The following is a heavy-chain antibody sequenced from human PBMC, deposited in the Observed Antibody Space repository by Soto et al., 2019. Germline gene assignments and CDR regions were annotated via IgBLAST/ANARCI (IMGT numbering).Heavy chain of an antibody. CDR2: IYYSGST. CDR1: GGSISRSSYY. J-gene: IGHJ5*02. D-gene: IGHD3-9*01. V-gene: IGHV4-39*01. CDR3: ASRSYYDILTGYYNGWFDP. Sequence: PSEALSVTCTVSGGSISRSSYYWGWIRQPPGKGLEWIGSIYYSGSTYYNPSLKSRVTISVDTSKNQFSLKLSSVTAADTAVYYCASRSYYDILTGYYNGWFDPWGQGTLVTVSS.